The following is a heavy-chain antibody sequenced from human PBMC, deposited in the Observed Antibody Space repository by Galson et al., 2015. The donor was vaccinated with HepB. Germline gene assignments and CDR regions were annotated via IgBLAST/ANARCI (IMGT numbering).Heavy chain of an antibody. CDR1: GCTFTSYG. Sequence: SVKVSCKASGCTFTSYGISWVRQAPGQGLEWMGWISAYNGNTNYAQKLQGRVTMTTDTSTSTAYMELRSLRSDDTAVYYCARGWEAYYYDSSGLPLHHWGQGTLVTVSS. CDR3: ARGWEAYYYDSSGLPLHH. J-gene: IGHJ5*02. CDR2: ISAYNGNT. D-gene: IGHD3-22*01. V-gene: IGHV1-18*01.